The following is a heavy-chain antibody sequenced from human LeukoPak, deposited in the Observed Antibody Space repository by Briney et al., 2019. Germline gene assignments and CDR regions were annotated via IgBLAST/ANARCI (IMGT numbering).Heavy chain of an antibody. CDR1: GGSISSYY. D-gene: IGHD4-17*01. CDR2: IYTSGST. Sequence: PSETLSLTCTVSGGSISSYYWSWLRQPAGKGLEWIGRIYTSGSTNYNPSLKSRVTMSVDTSKNQFSLKLSSVTAADTAVYYCARDTSTVLYYYYMDVWGKGTTVTISS. V-gene: IGHV4-4*07. CDR3: ARDTSTVLYYYYMDV. J-gene: IGHJ6*03.